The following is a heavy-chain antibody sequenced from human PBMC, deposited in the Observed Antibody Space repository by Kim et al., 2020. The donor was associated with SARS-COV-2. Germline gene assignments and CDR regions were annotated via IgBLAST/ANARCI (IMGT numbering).Heavy chain of an antibody. CDR2: DGSST. Sequence: DGSSTSYADSVKGRFTISRDNAKNTLYLQMNSLRAEDTAVYYCARGGPGFWGQGTLVTVSS. CDR3: ARGGPGF. D-gene: IGHD3-10*01. V-gene: IGHV3-74*01. J-gene: IGHJ4*02.